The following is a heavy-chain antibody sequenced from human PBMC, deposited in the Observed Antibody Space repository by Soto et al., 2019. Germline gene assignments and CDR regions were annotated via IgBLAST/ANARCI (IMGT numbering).Heavy chain of an antibody. CDR3: VRGIYPSSAGGPFDL. Sequence: EVQLLESGGGLVQSGGSPTISCTASGFVFSNYAVTWVRRTPGQGLEWVSAITASGGTTYYADSVKGRFTISRDNSRDNLFLHMSSLRADDTALYYCVRGIYPSSAGGPFDLWGQGTLVTVSS. J-gene: IGHJ4*02. V-gene: IGHV3-23*01. CDR1: GFVFSNYA. CDR2: ITASGGTT. D-gene: IGHD5-12*01.